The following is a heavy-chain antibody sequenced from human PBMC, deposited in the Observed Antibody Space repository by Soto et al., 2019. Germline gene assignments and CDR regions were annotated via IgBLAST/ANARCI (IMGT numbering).Heavy chain of an antibody. CDR3: ARSSSSSGP. Sequence: PGGSLRLSCAASGFTFSSYSMNWVRQAPGKGLEWVSAISNSSGSTYYADSAKGRFTISRDNSKSTLYLQMNSLRAEDTATYYCARSSSSSGPWGQGTLVTVSS. CDR1: GFTFSSYS. J-gene: IGHJ4*02. D-gene: IGHD6-6*01. V-gene: IGHV3-23*01. CDR2: ISNSSGST.